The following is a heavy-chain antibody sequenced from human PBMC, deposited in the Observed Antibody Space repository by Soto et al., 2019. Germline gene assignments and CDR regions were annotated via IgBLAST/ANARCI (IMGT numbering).Heavy chain of an antibody. V-gene: IGHV4-59*08. CDR1: GGSIGNSY. CDR3: ARHSSSWPIFDY. Sequence: SETLSLTCTVSGGSIGNSYCTWIVQSPGKGLEWIGYIYYSGSSNYNPSLKSRVSISVDTSKNQFSLKLSSVTAADTAVYYCARHSSSWPIFDYWGQGTLVTVS. D-gene: IGHD6-13*01. J-gene: IGHJ4*02. CDR2: IYYSGSS.